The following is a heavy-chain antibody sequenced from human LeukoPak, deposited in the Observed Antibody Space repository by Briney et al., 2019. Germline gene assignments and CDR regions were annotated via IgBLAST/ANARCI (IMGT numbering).Heavy chain of an antibody. Sequence: GGSLRLSCAASGFTFNNYGMHWVRQAPGKGLEWVAVISYDGRNIHYPDSVKGRFTISRDNSKNTLYLQMKSLRAQDTAVYFCVRDRDFDSWGQGTLVTVSS. V-gene: IGHV3-30*03. CDR1: GFTFNNYG. CDR3: VRDRDFDS. CDR2: ISYDGRNI. J-gene: IGHJ4*02. D-gene: IGHD5-24*01.